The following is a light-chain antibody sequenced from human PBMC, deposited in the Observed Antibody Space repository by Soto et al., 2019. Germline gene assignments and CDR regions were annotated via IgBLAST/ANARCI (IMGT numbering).Light chain of an antibody. CDR3: QQFSLYWA. J-gene: IGKJ1*01. CDR1: QTVNTY. Sequence: DIQMTQSPSSLSASIGDRFTITCRASQTVNTYLHWYQQKPGKAPKILIYNADTLESGVPSRFSGSGYGTEFILTISSLQPDDFATYYCQQFSLYWAFGQGTKVDIK. V-gene: IGKV1-39*01. CDR2: NAD.